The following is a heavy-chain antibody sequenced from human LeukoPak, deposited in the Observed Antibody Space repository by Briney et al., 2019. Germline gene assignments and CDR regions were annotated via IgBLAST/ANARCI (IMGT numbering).Heavy chain of an antibody. D-gene: IGHD3-10*01. CDR3: AKEGDYYGSGSQTIN. J-gene: IGHJ4*02. V-gene: IGHV3-23*01. CDR2: ISGSGGST. Sequence: GGSLRLSCAASGFTFSSYAMSWVRQAPGKGLEWVSAISGSGGSTYYADSVKGRFTISRDNSKNTLYLQVKSLRAEDTAVYYCAKEGDYYGSGSQTINWGQGTLVTVSS. CDR1: GFTFSSYA.